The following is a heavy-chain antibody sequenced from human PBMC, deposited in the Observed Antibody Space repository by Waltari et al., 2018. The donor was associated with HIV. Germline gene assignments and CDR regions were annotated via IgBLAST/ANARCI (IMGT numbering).Heavy chain of an antibody. CDR3: ARNVYGSFDNWFDP. CDR1: GYTFTDYY. V-gene: IGHV1-2*04. D-gene: IGHD2-15*01. J-gene: IGHJ5*02. CDR2: INPDSGAT. Sequence: QVQLVQSGAEVKKPGASVKVSCKASGYTFTDYYIHWVRQAPGQGLEWMGWINPDSGATNYGQRFLGSVILTRDTSINTAYLELTRLRSDDTAVYYCARNVYGSFDNWFDPWGQGALVTVSS.